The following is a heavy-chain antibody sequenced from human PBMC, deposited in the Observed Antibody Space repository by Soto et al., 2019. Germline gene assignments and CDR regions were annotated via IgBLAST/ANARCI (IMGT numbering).Heavy chain of an antibody. CDR1: GGYISSGGYY. CDR2: IYYSGST. J-gene: IGHJ4*02. V-gene: IGHV4-31*03. Sequence: QVQLQESGPGLVKPSQTLSLTCTVSGGYISSGGYYWSWIRQHPGKGLEWIGYIYYSGSTYYNPSLKSRVIISVDTSKNQFSLKLSSVTAADTAVYYCARARSSSSVVDYWGQGTLVTVSS. D-gene: IGHD6-6*01. CDR3: ARARSSSSVVDY.